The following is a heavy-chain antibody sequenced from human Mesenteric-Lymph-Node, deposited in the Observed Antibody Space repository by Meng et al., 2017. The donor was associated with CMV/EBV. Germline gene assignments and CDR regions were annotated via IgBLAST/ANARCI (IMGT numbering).Heavy chain of an antibody. J-gene: IGHJ4*02. CDR1: GFNFRNFW. CDR2: LYSTGGA. CDR3: TRAERNYYDSSGYYYPPHYFDY. Sequence: GGSLRLSCAASGFNFRNFWMHWVRQAPGKGLEWVSVLYSTGGAFYADSVKGRFIVSRDNSKNTLFLQMNNVRAEDTAVYYCTRAERNYYDSSGYYYPPHYFDYWGQGTLVTVSS. D-gene: IGHD3-22*01. V-gene: IGHV3-53*01.